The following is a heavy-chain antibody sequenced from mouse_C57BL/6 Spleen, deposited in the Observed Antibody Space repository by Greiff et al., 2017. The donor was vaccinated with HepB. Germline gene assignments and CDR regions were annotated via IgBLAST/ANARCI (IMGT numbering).Heavy chain of an antibody. CDR2: IDPNSGGT. V-gene: IGHV1-62-3*01. CDR1: GYTFTSYW. Sequence: QVQLKQPGAELVKPGASVKLSCKASGYTFTSYWMHWVKQRPGRGLEWIGRIDPNSGGTKYNEKFKSKATLTVDKPSSSSYMQLSSLTSEDSAVYYCARRDWDHYAMDYWGQGTSVTVSS. J-gene: IGHJ4*01. CDR3: ARRDWDHYAMDY. D-gene: IGHD4-1*01.